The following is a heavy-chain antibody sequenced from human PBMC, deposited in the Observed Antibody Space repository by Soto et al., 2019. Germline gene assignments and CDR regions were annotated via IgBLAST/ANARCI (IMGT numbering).Heavy chain of an antibody. V-gene: IGHV3-33*01. CDR1: GFTFSSYG. D-gene: IGHD3-10*01. Sequence: HVQLVESGGGVVQPGRSLRLSCAASGFTFSSYGMHWVRQARGKGLEWVAVIWYDGSNKYYADSVKGRFTISRDNSKNTLYLQMNSLRAEDTAVYYCATGGGRSGYDAFDIWGQGTMVTVSS. CDR2: IWYDGSNK. CDR3: ATGGGRSGYDAFDI. J-gene: IGHJ3*02.